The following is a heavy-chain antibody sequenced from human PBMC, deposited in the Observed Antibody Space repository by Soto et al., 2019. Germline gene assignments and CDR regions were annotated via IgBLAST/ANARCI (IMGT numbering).Heavy chain of an antibody. CDR2: IIPILGIA. V-gene: IGHV1-69*02. Sequence: ASVKVSCKASGGTFSSYTISWVRQAPGQGLEWMGRIIPILGIANYAQKFQGRVTITADKSTSTAYMELSSLRSEDTAVYYCAYEIWFGELLPVKRYMDVWGKGTTVTVSS. J-gene: IGHJ6*03. CDR3: AYEIWFGELLPVKRYMDV. D-gene: IGHD3-10*01. CDR1: GGTFSSYT.